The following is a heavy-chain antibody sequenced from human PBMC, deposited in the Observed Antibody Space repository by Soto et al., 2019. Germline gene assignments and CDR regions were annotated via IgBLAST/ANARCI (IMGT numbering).Heavy chain of an antibody. CDR1: GYTFTNYY. CDR2: INPSSGST. V-gene: IGHV1-46*01. D-gene: IGHD2-15*01. Sequence: QAQLVQSGAAVKKPGDSMKISCTASGYTFTNYYIHWVRQAPGQGLEFMGIINPSSGSTSFSQKFQGRVSMARDTSTSTVYMELSSLRSDDTAVYFCVRHVVPAAHRGGSLDPWGQGTLVTVSS. CDR3: VRHVVPAAHRGGSLDP. J-gene: IGHJ5*02.